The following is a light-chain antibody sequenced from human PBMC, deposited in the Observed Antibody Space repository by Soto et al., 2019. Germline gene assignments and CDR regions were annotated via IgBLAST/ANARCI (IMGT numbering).Light chain of an antibody. J-gene: IGKJ1*01. CDR3: HQYTSPPWA. CDR1: QSVPGNY. V-gene: IGKV3-20*01. Sequence: EIVLTQSPGTLSLSPGERATLSCRASQSVPGNYLAWFKQKPCQAPRLLIYAASSRAPAIPDRFSGSGSGTNFTLTISRLEPEHFAVYYGHQYTSPPWAIGQGNRVETK. CDR2: AAS.